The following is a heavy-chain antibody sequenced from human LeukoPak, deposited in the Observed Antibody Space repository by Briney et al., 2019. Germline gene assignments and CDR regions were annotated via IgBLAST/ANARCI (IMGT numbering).Heavy chain of an antibody. D-gene: IGHD4-17*01. V-gene: IGHV3-74*01. CDR3: ARGRYYFEY. CDR2: INSDGSST. J-gene: IGHJ4*02. CDR1: GFTFSTYW. Sequence: GGSLRLSCAASGFTFSTYWMHWVRQAPGKGLVWVSRINSDGSSTTYADSVRGRFTISRDNAKNTLYLQMNNLRAEDTAVYYCARGRYYFEYWGQGTLVTVSS.